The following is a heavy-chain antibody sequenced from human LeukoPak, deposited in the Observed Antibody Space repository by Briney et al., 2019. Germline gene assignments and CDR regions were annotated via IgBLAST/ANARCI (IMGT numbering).Heavy chain of an antibody. CDR2: ISSSGSIM. V-gene: IGHV3-48*03. J-gene: IGHJ4*02. D-gene: IGHD1-1*01. CDR1: GFTFSSYE. Sequence: GGSLRLSCVVSGFTFSSYEMNWVRQAPGKGLEGVSYISSSGSIMYYAESVKGRFTISRDNAKNSLYLQMNSLRAEDTAVYYCARATGTTGTPDYWGQGTLVTVSS. CDR3: ARATGTTGTPDY.